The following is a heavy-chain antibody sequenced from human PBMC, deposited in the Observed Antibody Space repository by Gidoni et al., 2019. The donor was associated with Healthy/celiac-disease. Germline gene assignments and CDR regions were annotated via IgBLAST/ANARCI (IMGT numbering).Heavy chain of an antibody. V-gene: IGHV3-53*01. Sequence: VQPVASGGGLIQTGGSLRLSCTADGSTASSNYMSVVRRAPGTVLEGVSVIYSGGSTYYADSVKGRFTISRDDSKNTLYLQMRSLRAEDTGVYCCAVGYYYESSGQTPDAFDIWGQGTMVTVSS. CDR1: GSTASSNY. CDR3: AVGYYYESSGQTPDAFDI. D-gene: IGHD3-22*01. J-gene: IGHJ3*02. CDR2: IYSGGST.